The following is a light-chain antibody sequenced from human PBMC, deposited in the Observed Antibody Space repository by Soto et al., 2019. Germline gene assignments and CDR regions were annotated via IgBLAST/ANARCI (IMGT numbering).Light chain of an antibody. Sequence: VLTQSPSTLSVSPGARGNLSCRASQSVSTNLAWYQQKPGQVPSLLIHGASTTASGIPDRFSGTGSGTEFTLTIGGLQCERFAVYSCQQYSSSPPFGQGPRLENK. CDR1: QSVSTN. CDR3: QQYSSSPP. J-gene: IGKJ5*01. V-gene: IGKV3-15*01. CDR2: GAS.